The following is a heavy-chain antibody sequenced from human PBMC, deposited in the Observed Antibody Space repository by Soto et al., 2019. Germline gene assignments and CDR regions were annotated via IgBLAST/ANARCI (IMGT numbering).Heavy chain of an antibody. Sequence: ASVKVSCKASGYTFTSYAMHWVRQAPGQRLEWMGWINGENGNTKYSQKFQGRVTISRDTSASTAFMELSSLRSEDTAVYYCARGSYDISTGYYVPVDYWGQGTLVTVSS. J-gene: IGHJ4*02. CDR3: ARGSYDISTGYYVPVDY. D-gene: IGHD3-9*01. CDR2: INGENGNT. V-gene: IGHV1-3*01. CDR1: GYTFTSYA.